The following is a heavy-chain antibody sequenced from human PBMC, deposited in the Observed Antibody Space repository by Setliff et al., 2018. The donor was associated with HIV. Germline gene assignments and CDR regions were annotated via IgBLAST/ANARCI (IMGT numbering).Heavy chain of an antibody. Sequence: ASVKVSCKASGYTFTRYFMHCVRRAPGQGLEWLGMINPSGGSTWYAQKFQGRVTMTGDTSTNTLYMELSSLRSEDTAVYYCARGWEGGMDYWGQGTLVTV. CDR1: GYTFTRYF. J-gene: IGHJ4*02. CDR3: ARGWEGGMDY. CDR2: INPSGGST. D-gene: IGHD1-26*01. V-gene: IGHV1-46*01.